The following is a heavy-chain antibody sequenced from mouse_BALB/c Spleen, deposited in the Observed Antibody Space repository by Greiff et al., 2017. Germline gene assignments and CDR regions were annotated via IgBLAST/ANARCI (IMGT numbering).Heavy chain of an antibody. CDR1: GYTFTSYT. D-gene: IGHD1-1*02. CDR3: AREGNMGADVGAY. CDR2: INPSSGYT. V-gene: IGHV1-4*01. Sequence: VQLQESGAELARPGASVKMSCKASGYTFTSYTMHWVKQRPGQGLEWIGYINPSSGYTNYNQKFKDKATLTADKSSSTAYMQLSSLTSEDSAVYYCAREGNMGADVGAYWGQGTLVTVSA. J-gene: IGHJ3*01.